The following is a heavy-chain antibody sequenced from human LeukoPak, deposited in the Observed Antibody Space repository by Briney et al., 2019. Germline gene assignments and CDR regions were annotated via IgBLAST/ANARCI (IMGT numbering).Heavy chain of an antibody. Sequence: SETLSLTCTVSGCSITNYYGSWIRQLPGKGLEWIWYIYSSGSTIYNPSLKTRAAISVDMSKTQFSLKLSSVTAADTAVNYCARKTGYYYGVDVWGQGTTVTVSS. CDR3: ARKTGYYYGVDV. D-gene: IGHD1-1*01. CDR1: GCSITNYY. CDR2: IYSSGST. V-gene: IGHV4-4*08. J-gene: IGHJ6*02.